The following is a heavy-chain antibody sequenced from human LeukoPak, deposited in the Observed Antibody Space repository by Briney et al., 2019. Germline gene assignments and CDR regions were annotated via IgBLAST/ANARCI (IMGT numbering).Heavy chain of an antibody. CDR3: AKEYCDSTSCYLGWFDP. CDR2: ISVSGAST. J-gene: IGHJ5*02. CDR1: GFTFSSYA. D-gene: IGHD2-2*01. Sequence: GRSLRLSCAASGFTFSSYAMSWVRQAPGKGLEWVSGISVSGASTYYADSVKGRFTISRDNSKNTLYLQMNSLRAEDTAVYYCAKEYCDSTSCYLGWFDPWGQGTLVTVSS. V-gene: IGHV3-23*01.